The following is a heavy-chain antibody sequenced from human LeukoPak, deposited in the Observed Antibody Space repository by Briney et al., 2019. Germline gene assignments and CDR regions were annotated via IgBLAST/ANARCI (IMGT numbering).Heavy chain of an antibody. J-gene: IGHJ4*02. CDR1: GFTFSSYG. CDR2: IRYDGSNK. V-gene: IGHV3-30*02. CDR3: AKDSQHSSYYFDY. Sequence: GGSLRLSCAASGFTFSSYGMHWVRQAPGKGLEWVAFIRYDGSNKYYADSVKGRFTISRDNSKNTLYLQMNSLRAEDTAVYYRAKDSQHSSYYFDYWGQGTLVTVSS.